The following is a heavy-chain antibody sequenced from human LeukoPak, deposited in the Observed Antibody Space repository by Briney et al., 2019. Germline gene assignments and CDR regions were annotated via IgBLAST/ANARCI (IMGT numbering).Heavy chain of an antibody. CDR2: ISGSGGGT. V-gene: IGHV3-23*01. J-gene: IGHJ4*02. CDR3: ARDLYYHDSSGSYYYFDY. D-gene: IGHD3-22*01. Sequence: GGSLRLSCAASGFTFSSYAMGWVRQAPGKGLEWVSSISGSGGGTYYAESVKGRFTISRDNSKNTLYLQMNSLRAEDTAVYYCARDLYYHDSSGSYYYFDYWGQGTLVTVSP. CDR1: GFTFSSYA.